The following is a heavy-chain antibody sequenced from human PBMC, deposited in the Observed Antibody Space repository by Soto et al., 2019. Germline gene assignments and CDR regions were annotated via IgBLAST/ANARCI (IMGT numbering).Heavy chain of an antibody. CDR1: GYTFSNYG. J-gene: IGHJ4*02. Sequence: ASLKVSCKASGYTFSNYGISWVRQAPGQGLEWMGWISAYNGNTKYAQKLQGRVTMTTDTSTSTAYMELRSLRSDDTAVYYCARDSHPVDYWGQGTLVTVSS. CDR2: ISAYNGNT. V-gene: IGHV1-18*01. CDR3: ARDSHPVDY.